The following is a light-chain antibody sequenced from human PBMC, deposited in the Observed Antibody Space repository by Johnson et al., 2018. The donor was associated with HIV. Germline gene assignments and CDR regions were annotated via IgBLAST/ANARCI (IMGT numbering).Light chain of an antibody. CDR1: SSNIGNNY. CDR2: ENN. V-gene: IGLV1-51*02. J-gene: IGLJ1*01. CDR3: GTWDSSLSAYV. Sequence: VLTQPPSVSAAPGQKVTISCSGSSSNIGNNYVSWYQQLPGTAPKLLIYENNKRPSGIPDRFSGSKSGTSASLGITGLQTGDEANYYCGTWDSSLSAYVFGTETKVTVL.